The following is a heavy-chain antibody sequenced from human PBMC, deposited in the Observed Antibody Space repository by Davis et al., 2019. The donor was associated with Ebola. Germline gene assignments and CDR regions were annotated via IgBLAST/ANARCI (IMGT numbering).Heavy chain of an antibody. CDR2: INHSGST. J-gene: IGHJ4*02. Sequence: MPSETLSLTCAVYGGSFSGYYWSWIRQPPGKGLEWIGEINHSGSTNYNPSLKSRVTISVDTSKNQFSLKLSSVTAADTAVYYCAREGYYGSGSYFNYWGQGTLVTVPS. D-gene: IGHD3-10*01. V-gene: IGHV4-34*01. CDR1: GGSFSGYY. CDR3: AREGYYGSGSYFNY.